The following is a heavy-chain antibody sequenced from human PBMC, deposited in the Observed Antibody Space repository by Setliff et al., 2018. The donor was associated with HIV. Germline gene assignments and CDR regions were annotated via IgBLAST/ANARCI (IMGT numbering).Heavy chain of an antibody. V-gene: IGHV1-18*01. CDR1: GYRFSSYG. CDR2: INVHNGDT. CDR3: ARGLPADCYAFDL. J-gene: IGHJ3*01. D-gene: IGHD2-21*01. Sequence: VKVSCKASGYRFSSYGITWVRHAPGQGLEWMGWINVHNGDTKFAQRFQDRLTMTTDTSTTTAYMDLRSLRSDDTAVYYCARGLPADCYAFDLWGQGTMVTVSS.